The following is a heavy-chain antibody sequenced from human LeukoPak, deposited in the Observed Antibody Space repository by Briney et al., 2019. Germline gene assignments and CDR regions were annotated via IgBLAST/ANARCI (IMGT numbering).Heavy chain of an antibody. J-gene: IGHJ5*02. CDR1: GGTFSSYA. CDR2: IIPIFGTA. D-gene: IGHD6-19*01. Sequence: SVKVSCKASGGTFSSYAISWVRQAPGQGLEWMGGIIPIFGTANYAQKFLGRVTITADESTSTAYMELSSLRSEDTAVYYCASDTSWYSSGWYRGYGVNWFDPWGQGTLVTVSS. V-gene: IGHV1-69*01. CDR3: ASDTSWYSSGWYRGYGVNWFDP.